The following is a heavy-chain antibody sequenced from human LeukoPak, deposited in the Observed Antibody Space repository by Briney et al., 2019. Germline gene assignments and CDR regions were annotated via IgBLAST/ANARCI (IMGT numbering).Heavy chain of an antibody. J-gene: IGHJ6*03. Sequence: NPSETLSLTCTVSGGSISSSGYYWGWIRQSPGRGLECIGTIYYTGNTYYNPSLKSRVIITVDMFKNQFSLKLSSVTVADTAVYYCARLRGYNWNAPYYYYYVDVWGKGTTVTVSS. V-gene: IGHV4-39*01. CDR2: IYYTGNT. CDR1: GGSISSSGYY. D-gene: IGHD1-20*01. CDR3: ARLRGYNWNAPYYYYYVDV.